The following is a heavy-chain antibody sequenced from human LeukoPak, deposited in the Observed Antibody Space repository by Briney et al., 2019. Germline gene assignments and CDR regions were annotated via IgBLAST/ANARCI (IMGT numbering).Heavy chain of an antibody. CDR2: MNPNSGNT. D-gene: IGHD3-10*01. Sequence: ASVKVSCKASGYTFTGYYMHWVRQAPGQGLEWMGWMNPNSGNTGYAQKFQGRVTITRNTSISTAYMELSSLRSEDTAVYYCARVSYYYNTLDYWGQGTLVTVSS. CDR1: GYTFTGYY. CDR3: ARVSYYYNTLDY. V-gene: IGHV1-8*03. J-gene: IGHJ4*02.